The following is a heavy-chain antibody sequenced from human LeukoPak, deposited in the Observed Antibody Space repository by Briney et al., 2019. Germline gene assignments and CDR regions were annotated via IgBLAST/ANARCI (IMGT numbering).Heavy chain of an antibody. CDR2: ISYDGRNK. J-gene: IGHJ4*02. D-gene: IGHD2-2*01. CDR1: GFTFNNSG. CDR3: AKGPLRGTAAAIDY. Sequence: GGSLRLSCAASGFTFNNSGMHWVRQAPGKGLEWVAVISYDGRNKHYPDSVKGRFTISRDISTDTLWLQMDSLRTEDTAVYYCAKGPLRGTAAAIDYWGQGTLVTVSS. V-gene: IGHV3-30*18.